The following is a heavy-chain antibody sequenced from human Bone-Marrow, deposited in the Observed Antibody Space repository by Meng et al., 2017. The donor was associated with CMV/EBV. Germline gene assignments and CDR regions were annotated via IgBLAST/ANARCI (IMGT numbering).Heavy chain of an antibody. CDR1: GFTFSSYG. J-gene: IGHJ4*02. CDR2: IRYDGSNK. V-gene: IGHV3-30*02. D-gene: IGHD4-23*01. Sequence: GGSLRLSCAASGFTFSSYGMHWVRQAPGKGLEWVAFIRYDGSNKYYADSVKGRFTISRDNSKNTLYLQMNSLRAEDTALYYCGRDSRSRYTNSDYWGQGILVTVSS. CDR3: GRDSRSRYTNSDY.